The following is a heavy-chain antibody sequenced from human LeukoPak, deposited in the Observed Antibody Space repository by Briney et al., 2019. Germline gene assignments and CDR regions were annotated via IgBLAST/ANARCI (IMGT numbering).Heavy chain of an antibody. Sequence: GGSLRLSCAASGFTFSSYGMHWVRQAPGKGLEWVAFIRYDGSNKYYADSVKGRFTISRDNSKNTLYLQMNSLRAEDTAVYYCAKDRGTIFGVVIDYWGQGTLVTVSS. V-gene: IGHV3-30*02. J-gene: IGHJ4*02. CDR1: GFTFSSYG. D-gene: IGHD3-3*01. CDR3: AKDRGTIFGVVIDY. CDR2: IRYDGSNK.